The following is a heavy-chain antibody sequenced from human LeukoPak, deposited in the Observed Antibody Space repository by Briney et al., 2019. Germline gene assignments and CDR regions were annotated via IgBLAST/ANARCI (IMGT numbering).Heavy chain of an antibody. CDR1: GFTFSSYW. J-gene: IGHJ4*02. CDR3: ARERKYGSGSYSDY. CDR2: IYSGGST. Sequence: PGGSLRLSCAASGFTFSSYWMSWVRQAPGKGRGGVSVIYSGGSTYYADSVKGRFTISRHNSKNTLYLQMNSLRAEDTAVYYCARERKYGSGSYSDYWGQGTLVTVSS. D-gene: IGHD3-10*01. V-gene: IGHV3-53*04.